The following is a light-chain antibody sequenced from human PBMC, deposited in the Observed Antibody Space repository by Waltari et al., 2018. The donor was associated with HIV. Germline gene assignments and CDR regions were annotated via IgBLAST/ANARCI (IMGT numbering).Light chain of an antibody. J-gene: IGLJ2*01. V-gene: IGLV1-40*01. CDR2: GTS. Sequence: QSVLTQPPSVSGAPGQRVTISCTGSSSNIGAGYDVHWYQQLPGTAPKLLSYGTSNRPSGVPDRFSGSKSGTSASLAITGLQAEDEADYYCQSYDNSLGVVFGGGTKLTVL. CDR1: SSNIGAGYD. CDR3: QSYDNSLGVV.